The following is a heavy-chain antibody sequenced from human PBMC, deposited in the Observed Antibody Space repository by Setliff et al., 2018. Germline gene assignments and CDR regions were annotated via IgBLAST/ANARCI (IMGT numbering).Heavy chain of an antibody. CDR3: ARAPPNRYSGSYEYFYMDV. J-gene: IGHJ6*03. Sequence: KPSETLSLTCTVSGGSISSYYWIWIRQPPGKGLEWIGYIYSSGRTNYTPSLKSRVTLSVDTSNNQFSLKVSSVTAADTAVYYCARAPPNRYSGSYEYFYMDVWGKGTTVTVSS. D-gene: IGHD1-26*01. CDR1: GGSISSYY. V-gene: IGHV4-4*08. CDR2: IYSSGRT.